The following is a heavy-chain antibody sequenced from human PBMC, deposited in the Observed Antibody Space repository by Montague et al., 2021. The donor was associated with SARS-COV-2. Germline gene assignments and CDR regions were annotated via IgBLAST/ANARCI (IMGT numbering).Heavy chain of an antibody. CDR2: FDHSDDT. V-gene: IGHV4-59*11. J-gene: IGHJ2*01. CDR1: GGSISGHY. D-gene: IGHD3-10*01. Sequence: SETLSLTCSVSGGSISGHYWSWIRQPQGKGLGWIGNFDHSDDTKYNPSLKSRATIAIYTTKNQFALWLNSVTAADTAVYYCAGEFRIELGHTDWYFGLWGRGTLVTASS. CDR3: AGEFRIELGHTDWYFGL.